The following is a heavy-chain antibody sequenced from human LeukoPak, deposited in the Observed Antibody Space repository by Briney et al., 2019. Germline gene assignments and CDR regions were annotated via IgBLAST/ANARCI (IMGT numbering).Heavy chain of an antibody. Sequence: SGTLSLTCGVSGGSISSTNWWSWVRQPPGQGLEWIGEISLSGVTNYNPSLNSLVTMSLDKSKNHLSLTLTSVTAADTAVYYCSRESGAFSPFGYWGQGTLVTVSS. CDR3: SRESGAFSPFGY. CDR2: ISLSGVT. D-gene: IGHD1-26*01. V-gene: IGHV4-4*02. J-gene: IGHJ4*02. CDR1: GGSISSTNW.